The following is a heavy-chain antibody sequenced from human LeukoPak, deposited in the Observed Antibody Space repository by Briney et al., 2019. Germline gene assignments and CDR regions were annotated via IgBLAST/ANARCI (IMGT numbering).Heavy chain of an antibody. D-gene: IGHD4-17*01. CDR2: IYYSGST. Sequence: ETLSLTCTVSGGSISSSSYYWGWIRQPPGKGLEWIGYIYYSGSTYYNPSLKSRVTISVDTSKNQFSLKLSSVTAADTAVYYCARGKPSTVANAFDIWGQGTMVTVSS. J-gene: IGHJ3*02. CDR1: GGSISSSSYY. CDR3: ARGKPSTVANAFDI. V-gene: IGHV4-39*07.